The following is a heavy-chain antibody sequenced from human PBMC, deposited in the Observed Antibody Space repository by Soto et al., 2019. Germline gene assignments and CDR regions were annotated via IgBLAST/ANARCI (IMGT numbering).Heavy chain of an antibody. CDR1: GFTFSSYE. J-gene: IGHJ4*02. D-gene: IGHD7-27*01. V-gene: IGHV3-48*03. Sequence: GGSLRLSCAASGFTFSSYEMNWVRQAPGKGLEWVSYISSSASTIYYADSVKGRFTVSRDNAKNSLYLQMTSLRAEDTAVYYCARDNPTAHSNTLDYWGQGTLVTVSS. CDR2: ISSSASTI. CDR3: ARDNPTAHSNTLDY.